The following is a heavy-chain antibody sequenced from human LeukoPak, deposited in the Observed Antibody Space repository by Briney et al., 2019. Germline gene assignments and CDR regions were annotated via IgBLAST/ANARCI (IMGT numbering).Heavy chain of an antibody. CDR3: ARNNGMDV. J-gene: IGHJ6*02. CDR2: VNRDGSGT. CDR1: GFALSSHW. V-gene: IGHV3-7*03. Sequence: GGSLRLSCAASGFALSSHWMTWVRQVPGRGPEWVANVNRDGSGTYYLDSVKGRFTISKDNAKNSLYLQMNSLRAEDAALYHCARNNGMDVRGQGTTVIVSS.